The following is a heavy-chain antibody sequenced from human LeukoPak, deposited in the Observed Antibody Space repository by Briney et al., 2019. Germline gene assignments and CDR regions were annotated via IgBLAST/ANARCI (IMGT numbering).Heavy chain of an antibody. CDR3: ARGRRYSSSWAKNWFDP. CDR2: IYYSGST. Sequence: SETLSLTCTVSGGSISSYYWSWIRQPPGKGLEWMGYIYYSGSTNYNPSLKSRVTISVDTSKNQFSLKLSSVTAADTAVYYCARGRRYSSSWAKNWFDPWGQGTLVTVSS. CDR1: GGSISSYY. J-gene: IGHJ5*02. V-gene: IGHV4-59*01. D-gene: IGHD6-13*01.